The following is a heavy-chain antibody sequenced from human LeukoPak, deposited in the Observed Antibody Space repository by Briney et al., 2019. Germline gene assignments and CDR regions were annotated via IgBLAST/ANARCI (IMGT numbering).Heavy chain of an antibody. J-gene: IGHJ4*02. V-gene: IGHV4-59*01. D-gene: IGHD5/OR15-5a*01. CDR2: IYFSGST. CDR3: ARDRRSVSPDY. CDR1: GDSISSYF. Sequence: PSETLSLTCTASGDSISSYFWSWIRQPPGKGLEWIGDIYFSGSTNYNPSLKSRVTMSLDTSRNQFSLKLNSVTAADTAVYYCARDRRSVSPDYWGQGTMVTVSS.